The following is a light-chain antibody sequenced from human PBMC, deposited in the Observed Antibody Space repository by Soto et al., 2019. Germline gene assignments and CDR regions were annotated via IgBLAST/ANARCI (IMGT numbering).Light chain of an antibody. Sequence: QSVLTQPRSVSGSPGQSVTISCTGTSSDVGSYNYVSWYQQHPGKAPKLIISDVNKRPSGVPHRFSGSKSGNTASLTISGHQAEDEADYYCCSFAGSYTFGVFGGGTKLTVL. CDR1: SSDVGSYNY. CDR3: CSFAGSYTFGV. CDR2: DVN. J-gene: IGLJ3*02. V-gene: IGLV2-11*01.